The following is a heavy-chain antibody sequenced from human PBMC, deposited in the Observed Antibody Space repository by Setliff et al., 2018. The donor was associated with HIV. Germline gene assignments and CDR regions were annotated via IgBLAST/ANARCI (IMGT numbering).Heavy chain of an antibody. CDR1: GYTFTTYG. V-gene: IGHV1-18*04. Sequence: ASVKVSCKASGYTFTTYGVNWLRQAPGQGLEWMGWINSYNGNTKFAQKFQGRVTMTTDTSTTTAFMELRSLKADDTGIYYCSRSGVPPYYYYGMDVWGQGTTVTVSS. J-gene: IGHJ6*02. CDR3: SRSGVPPYYYYGMDV. CDR2: INSYNGNT. D-gene: IGHD3-10*01.